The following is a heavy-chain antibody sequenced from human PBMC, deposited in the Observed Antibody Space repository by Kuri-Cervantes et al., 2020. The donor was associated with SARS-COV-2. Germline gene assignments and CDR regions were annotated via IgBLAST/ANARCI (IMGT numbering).Heavy chain of an antibody. CDR1: GGSISSGSYY. CDR2: IYTSGST. CDR3: ARGGDYSYWFDP. D-gene: IGHD4-17*01. Sequence: SETLSLTCTVSGGSISSGSYYWSWIRQPAGKGLEWIGYIYTSGSTNYNPSLKSRVTISVDTSKNQFSLKLSSVTAADTAVYYCARGGDYSYWFDPWGQGTLVTV. J-gene: IGHJ5*02. V-gene: IGHV4-61*09.